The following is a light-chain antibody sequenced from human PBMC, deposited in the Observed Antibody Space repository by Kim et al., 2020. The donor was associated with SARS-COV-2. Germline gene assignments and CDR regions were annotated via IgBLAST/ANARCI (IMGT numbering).Light chain of an antibody. J-gene: IGLJ3*02. V-gene: IGLV10-54*01. CDR1: SNNVGNQG. CDR2: RND. CDR3: SAWDTSLQGWV. Sequence: KTATLTCTGNSNNVGNQGAAWLQQHQGQPPKLLSHRNDNRPPGISERFSASRSGNTASLTITGLQPEDEADYYCSAWDTSLQGWVFGGGTQLTVL.